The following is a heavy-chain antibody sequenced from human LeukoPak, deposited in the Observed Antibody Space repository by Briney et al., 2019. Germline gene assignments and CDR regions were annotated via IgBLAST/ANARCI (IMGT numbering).Heavy chain of an antibody. V-gene: IGHV1-18*01. CDR1: GYTFTSYG. CDR3: EGATTAYYYCGMDV. CDR2: ISAYNGNT. J-gene: IGHJ6*02. Sequence: ASVKVSCKASGYTFTSYGISWVRQAPGQGLEWMGWISAYNGNTNYAQKLQGRVTMTTDTSTSTAYMELRSLRSDDTAVYYCEGATTAYYYCGMDVWGQGTTVTVSS. D-gene: IGHD5-12*01.